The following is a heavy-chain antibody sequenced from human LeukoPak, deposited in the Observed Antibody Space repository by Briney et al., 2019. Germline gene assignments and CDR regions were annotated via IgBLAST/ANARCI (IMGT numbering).Heavy chain of an antibody. Sequence: GGPQRLSCAASGFTVSSNYMSWVRQAPGKGLEWVSVMYSGGSTYYADSVKGRFTISRDNSKNTLYLQMNSLKPEDTAVYHCARGSGDTSSWYHDYWGQGTLVTVS. V-gene: IGHV3-53*05. D-gene: IGHD6-13*01. CDR3: ARGSGDTSSWYHDY. CDR2: MYSGGST. J-gene: IGHJ4*02. CDR1: GFTVSSNY.